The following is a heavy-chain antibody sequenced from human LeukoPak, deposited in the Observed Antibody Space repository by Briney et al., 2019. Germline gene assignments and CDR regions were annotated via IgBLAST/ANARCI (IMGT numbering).Heavy chain of an antibody. CDR1: GFPFSSYA. D-gene: IGHD6-13*01. J-gene: IGHJ4*02. Sequence: GGSLRLSCAASGFPFSSYAMSWVRQAPGKGLEWVSSVSGSGDKIYYADSVKGRFTISRDNSKNTFYLQMNSLGAEDTAVYYCAKPIFRQMAAAGEFDYWGQGTLVTVSS. CDR2: VSGSGDKI. CDR3: AKPIFRQMAAAGEFDY. V-gene: IGHV3-23*01.